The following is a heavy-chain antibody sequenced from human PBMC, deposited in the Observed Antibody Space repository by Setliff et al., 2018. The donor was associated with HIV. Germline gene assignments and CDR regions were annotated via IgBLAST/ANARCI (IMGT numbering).Heavy chain of an antibody. CDR3: ATRAYDSRGYLRSRVSGAAFDI. D-gene: IGHD3-22*01. Sequence: ASVKVSCKASGYIFSTYGISWVRQAPGQGLEWMGWISSYNGNTNYAQKFQGRVTTTTDTSTSTVYMELRSLRSDDTAVYYCATRAYDSRGYLRSRVSGAAFDIWGQGTMVTVSS. CDR1: GYIFSTYG. J-gene: IGHJ3*02. CDR2: ISSYNGNT. V-gene: IGHV1-18*01.